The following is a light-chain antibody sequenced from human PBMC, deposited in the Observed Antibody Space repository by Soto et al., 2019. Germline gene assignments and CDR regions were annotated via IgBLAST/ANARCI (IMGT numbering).Light chain of an antibody. V-gene: IGLV2-14*01. CDR3: SSYTSSTDYV. Sequence: QSVLTQPASVSGSPGQSITISCTGTTSDFGFYNYVSWYQHHPGKAPKLLIYEVTNRHSGVSNRFSGSKSGNTASLTISGLQAADEADYYCSSYTSSTDYVFGTGTKVPVL. J-gene: IGLJ1*01. CDR1: TSDFGFYNY. CDR2: EVT.